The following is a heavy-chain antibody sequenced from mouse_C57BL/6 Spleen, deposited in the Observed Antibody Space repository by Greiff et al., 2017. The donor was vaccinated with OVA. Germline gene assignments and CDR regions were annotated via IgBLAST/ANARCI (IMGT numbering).Heavy chain of an antibody. V-gene: IGHV1-80*01. J-gene: IGHJ3*01. CDR3: AREDDGYWGFAY. D-gene: IGHD2-3*01. CDR2: IYPGDGDT. CDR1: GYAFSSYW. Sequence: QVQLKQSGAELVKPGASVKISCKASGYAFSSYWMNWVKQRPGKGLEWIGQIYPGDGDTNYNGKFKGKATLTADKSSSTAYMQLSSLTSEDSAVYFCAREDDGYWGFAYWGQGTLVTVSA.